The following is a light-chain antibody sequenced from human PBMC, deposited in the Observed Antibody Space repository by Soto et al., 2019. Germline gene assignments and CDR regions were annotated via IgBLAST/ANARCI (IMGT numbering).Light chain of an antibody. V-gene: IGKV1-9*01. J-gene: IGKJ5*01. CDR2: AAS. CDR3: QHLNTYPIT. Sequence: IQLTQSPSSLSASVGDRVTISCRASQDISTHLAWFAQKPGRAPQLLIYAASTLHSGVPSRFSGSGSGTDFTLTISSLQPEDFATYYCQHLNTYPITFDPGTRLDIK. CDR1: QDISTH.